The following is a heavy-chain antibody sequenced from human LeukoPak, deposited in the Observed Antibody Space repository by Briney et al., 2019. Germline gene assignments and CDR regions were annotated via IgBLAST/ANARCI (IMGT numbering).Heavy chain of an antibody. CDR3: ARGIGIVGAFDY. CDR1: GGSFSDYY. V-gene: IGHV4-34*01. D-gene: IGHD1-26*01. Sequence: PSETLSLTCAVYGGSFSDYYWSWIRQPPGKGLEWIGEINHSGSTNYNPSLKSRVTISVDTSKNQFSLKLSSVTAADTAVYYCARGIGIVGAFDYWGQGTLVTVSS. J-gene: IGHJ4*02. CDR2: INHSGST.